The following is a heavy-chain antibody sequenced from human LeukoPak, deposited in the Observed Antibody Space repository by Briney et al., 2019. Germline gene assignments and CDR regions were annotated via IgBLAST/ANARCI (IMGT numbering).Heavy chain of an antibody. Sequence: GGSLRLSCAASGFTFSSCSMNWVRQAPGKGLEWVSSISTSGSYIYYADSVKGRFTISRDNAKNSLYLQMNSLRAEDTAVYYCASVNTLRGYSPDFDYWGQGTLVTVSS. CDR3: ASVNTLRGYSPDFDY. CDR1: GFTFSSCS. V-gene: IGHV3-21*01. J-gene: IGHJ4*02. D-gene: IGHD5-18*01. CDR2: ISTSGSYI.